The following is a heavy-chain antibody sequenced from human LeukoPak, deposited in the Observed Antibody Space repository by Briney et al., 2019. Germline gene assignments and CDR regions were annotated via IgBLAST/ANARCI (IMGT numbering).Heavy chain of an antibody. Sequence: SETLSLTCTVSGGSISTYYWSWIRQPPGKGLEWIGYIYYSGSTNYNPPLKSRVTLSVDTSKNQFSLKLSSVTAADTAVYYCAGLHDSSGYYPESNGMDVWGQGTTVTVSS. CDR2: IYYSGST. CDR1: GGSISTYY. V-gene: IGHV4-59*01. J-gene: IGHJ6*02. CDR3: AGLHDSSGYYPESNGMDV. D-gene: IGHD3-22*01.